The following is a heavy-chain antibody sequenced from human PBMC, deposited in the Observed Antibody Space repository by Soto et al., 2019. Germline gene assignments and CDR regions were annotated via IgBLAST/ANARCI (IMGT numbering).Heavy chain of an antibody. Sequence: QVQLVQSGAEVKKPGSSVKVSCKASGGTFSSYAISWVRQAPGQGLEWMGGIIPIFGTANYAQKFQGRVTITADESTSTAYMELSSLRSEDTAVYYCVRGLPRPYCSGGSCYSNWFDPWGQGTLVTVSS. D-gene: IGHD2-15*01. CDR1: GGTFSSYA. J-gene: IGHJ5*02. CDR3: VRGLPRPYCSGGSCYSNWFDP. V-gene: IGHV1-69*01. CDR2: IIPIFGTA.